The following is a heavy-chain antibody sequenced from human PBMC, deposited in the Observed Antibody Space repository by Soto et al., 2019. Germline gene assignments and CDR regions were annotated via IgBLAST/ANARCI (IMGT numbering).Heavy chain of an antibody. D-gene: IGHD3-10*01. J-gene: IGHJ4*02. CDR2: INHRGST. Sequence: SETLSLTCAVFGGSRSDYYWSWIRQPPGKGLEWIGEINHRGSTTYNPSLKSRLSISVDTSTNQFSLKLSSVTAADTAVYYCATSLWSRDYWGQGILVTVSS. CDR3: ATSLWSRDY. CDR1: GGSRSDYY. V-gene: IGHV4-34*01.